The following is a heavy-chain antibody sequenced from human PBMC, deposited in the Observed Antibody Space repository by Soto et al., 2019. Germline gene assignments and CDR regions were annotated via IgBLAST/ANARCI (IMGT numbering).Heavy chain of an antibody. Sequence: GGSLRLSCAASGFSFSSYAMSWVRQAPGKGLEWVSANSGSGGATYYTDSVKGRFTISRDNSKNTLFLQMNSLRAEDTAVYYCAKGNGGTFYYYYYMDVWGKGTTVTVSS. D-gene: IGHD1-1*01. CDR1: GFSFSSYA. J-gene: IGHJ6*03. CDR3: AKGNGGTFYYYYYMDV. CDR2: NSGSGGAT. V-gene: IGHV3-23*01.